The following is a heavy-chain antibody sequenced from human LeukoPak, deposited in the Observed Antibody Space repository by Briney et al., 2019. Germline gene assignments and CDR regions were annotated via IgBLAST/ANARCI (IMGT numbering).Heavy chain of an antibody. Sequence: SETLSLTCTVSGGSISSYYWSWIRQPPGKGLEWIGYIYYSGSTNYNPSLKSRVTISVDTSKNQFSLKLSSVTAADTAVYYCARELERGDAFDIWGQGTMVTVSS. CDR1: GGSISSYY. J-gene: IGHJ3*02. D-gene: IGHD3-10*01. CDR2: IYYSGST. CDR3: ARELERGDAFDI. V-gene: IGHV4-59*12.